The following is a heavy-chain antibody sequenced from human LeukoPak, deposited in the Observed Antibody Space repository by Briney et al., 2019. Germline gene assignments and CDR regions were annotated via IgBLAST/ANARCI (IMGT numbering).Heavy chain of an antibody. Sequence: SETLSLTCTVSGGSISSGGYYWSWIRQPAGKGLEWIGHIYTSGSTNYNPSLKSRVTISVDTSKNQFSLKLSSVSAADTAVYYCARGTREILTGAAADAFDIWGQGTMVTVSS. V-gene: IGHV4-61*09. J-gene: IGHJ3*02. CDR1: GGSISSGGYY. D-gene: IGHD6-13*01. CDR3: ARGTREILTGAAADAFDI. CDR2: IYTSGST.